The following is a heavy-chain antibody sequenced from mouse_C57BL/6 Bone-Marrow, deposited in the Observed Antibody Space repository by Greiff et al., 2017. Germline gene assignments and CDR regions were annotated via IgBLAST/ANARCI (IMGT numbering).Heavy chain of an antibody. CDR3: SSFDGNYFDF. J-gene: IGHJ2*01. Sequence: VQLKESGAELVRPGASVKLSCTASGFNIKDDYIPWVKQRPEQGLEWIGWIDPEIGDTEYASKFPGKATITSDTSSNTAYLQLSSLTSEDTAVYYCSSFDGNYFDFWGQGTPLTVAS. CDR1: GFNIKDDY. V-gene: IGHV14-4*01. CDR2: IDPEIGDT. D-gene: IGHD2-3*01.